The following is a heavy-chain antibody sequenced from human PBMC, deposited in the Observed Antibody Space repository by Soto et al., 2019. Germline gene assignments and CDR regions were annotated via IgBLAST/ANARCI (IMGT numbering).Heavy chain of an antibody. CDR3: AGHYDH. CDR2: IYYSGST. V-gene: IGHV4-59*08. J-gene: IGHJ4*02. Sequence: SETLSLTCTVSGGSISSYYWSWIRQPPGKGLEWIGYIYYSGSTNYNPSLKSRVTISVDTSKNQFSLKLSSVTAADTAVYYCAGHYDHWGQGTLVTVSS. CDR1: GGSISSYY.